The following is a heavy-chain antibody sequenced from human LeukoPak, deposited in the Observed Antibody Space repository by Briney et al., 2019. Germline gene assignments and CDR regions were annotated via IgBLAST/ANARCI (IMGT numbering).Heavy chain of an antibody. CDR3: AKVIRGGYGMDV. J-gene: IGHJ6*02. D-gene: IGHD3-10*01. CDR1: GFTFSSFG. V-gene: IGHV3-48*02. CDR2: ISDSSSLT. Sequence: GGSLRLSCAAPGFTFSSFGMNWVRQAPGKGLEWVSYISDSSSLTYYADSVKGRFTISRDNAKNSLSLQLNSLRDEDTAVYFCAKVIRGGYGMDVWGQGTTVTVSS.